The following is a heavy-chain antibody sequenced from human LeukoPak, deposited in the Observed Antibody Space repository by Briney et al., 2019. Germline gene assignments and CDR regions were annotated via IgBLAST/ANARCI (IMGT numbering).Heavy chain of an antibody. J-gene: IGHJ4*02. CDR3: ARDIDYNWNDGGCFDY. Sequence: ASVKVSCKASGYTFTSYDINWVRQATGQGLEWMGWMNPNSGNTGYAQKFQGRVTMTRNTSISTAYMELSSLRSDDTAVYYCARDIDYNWNDGGCFDYWGQGTLVTVSS. V-gene: IGHV1-8*01. CDR1: GYTFTSYD. D-gene: IGHD1-1*01. CDR2: MNPNSGNT.